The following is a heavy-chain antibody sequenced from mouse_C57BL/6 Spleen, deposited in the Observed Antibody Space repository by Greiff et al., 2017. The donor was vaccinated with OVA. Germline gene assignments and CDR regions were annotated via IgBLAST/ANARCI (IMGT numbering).Heavy chain of an antibody. V-gene: IGHV1-80*01. Sequence: LQESGAELVKPGASVKISCKASGYAFSSYWMNWVKQRPGKGLEWIGQIYPGDGDTNYNGKFKGKATLTADKSSSTAYMQLSSLTSEDSAVYFCARSTYYDYDWFAHWGQGTLVTVSA. J-gene: IGHJ3*01. D-gene: IGHD2-4*01. CDR1: GYAFSSYW. CDR2: IYPGDGDT. CDR3: ARSTYYDYDWFAH.